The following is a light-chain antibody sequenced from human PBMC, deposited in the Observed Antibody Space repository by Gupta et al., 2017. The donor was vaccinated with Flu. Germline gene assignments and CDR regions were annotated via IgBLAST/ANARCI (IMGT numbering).Light chain of an antibody. Sequence: QSVLTQPPSVSAAPGQKFTISCSGSSSNIGNNYVSWYQQLPGTAPKLLIYDNNKRPSGIPDRFSGSKSGTSATLGITGLQTGDEADYYCGTWDSSLSVWVFGGGTKLTVL. J-gene: IGLJ3*02. CDR1: SSNIGNNY. CDR2: DNN. V-gene: IGLV1-51*01. CDR3: GTWDSSLSVWV.